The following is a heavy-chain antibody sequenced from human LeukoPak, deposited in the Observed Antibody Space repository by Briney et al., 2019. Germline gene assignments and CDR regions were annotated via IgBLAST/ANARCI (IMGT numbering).Heavy chain of an antibody. Sequence: GGSLRLSCAASGFTFITYAMHWVRQAPGKGLEWVAVITYDGSNKYYADSVKGRFTISRDNSRKTLYLQMNSLRAEDTAVYYCAKDGHWTFDYWGQGTLVTVSS. J-gene: IGHJ4*02. V-gene: IGHV3-30-3*01. D-gene: IGHD1-1*01. CDR3: AKDGHWTFDY. CDR1: GFTFITYA. CDR2: ITYDGSNK.